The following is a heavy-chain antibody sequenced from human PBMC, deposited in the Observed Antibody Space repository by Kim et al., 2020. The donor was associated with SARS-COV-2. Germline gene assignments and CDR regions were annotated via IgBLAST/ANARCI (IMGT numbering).Heavy chain of an antibody. D-gene: IGHD2-8*01. CDR2: INQDGSEK. V-gene: IGHV3-7*01. J-gene: IGHJ4*02. CDR1: GLTFSSYW. Sequence: GGSLRLSCAVSGLTFSSYWMSWVRQSPGKGLEWVANINQDGSEKYYVDSVKGRFTISRDNAKNSVYLQMNSLRAEDTAVYYCARVFHGVFDGWGQGTLVT. CDR3: ARVFHGVFDG.